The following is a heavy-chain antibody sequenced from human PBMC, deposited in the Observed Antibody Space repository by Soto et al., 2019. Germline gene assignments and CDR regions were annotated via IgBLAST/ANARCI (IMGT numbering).Heavy chain of an antibody. CDR2: IIPIFGTA. CDR1: GGTFSSYA. CDR3: ASGVVVPAANTFDY. J-gene: IGHJ4*02. V-gene: IGHV1-69*13. D-gene: IGHD2-2*01. Sequence: ASVKVSCKASGGTFSSYAISWVRQAPGQGLEWMGGIIPIFGTANYAQKFQGRVTITADESTSTAYMELSSLRSEDTAVYYCASGVVVPAANTFDYWGQGTLVTVSS.